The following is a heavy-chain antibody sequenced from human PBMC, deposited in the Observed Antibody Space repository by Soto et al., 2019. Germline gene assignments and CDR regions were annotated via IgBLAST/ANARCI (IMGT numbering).Heavy chain of an antibody. CDR1: GFTFSSYA. V-gene: IGHV3-30-3*01. J-gene: IGHJ4*02. CDR3: ARDLYDSSGYYYETDY. CDR2: ISYDGSNK. D-gene: IGHD3-22*01. Sequence: QVQLVESGGGVVQPGRSLRLSCAASGFTFSSYAMHWVRQAPGKGLEWVAVISYDGSNKYYADSVKGRFTISRDNSKNTLYLQMNSLRAEDTAVYSCARDLYDSSGYYYETDYWGQGTLVTVSS.